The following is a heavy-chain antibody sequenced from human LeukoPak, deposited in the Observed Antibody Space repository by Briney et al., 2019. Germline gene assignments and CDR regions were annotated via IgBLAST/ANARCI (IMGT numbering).Heavy chain of an antibody. CDR1: GFTFSSYW. J-gene: IGHJ4*02. Sequence: GGSLRLSCAASGFTFSSYWMSWVRQAPGKGLEWVANIKQDGSEKYYVDSVKGRFTISRDNAKNSLYLQMNSLRAEDTAVYYCARARYDSSGYVVDYFDYWGQGTLVTVSS. CDR2: IKQDGSEK. CDR3: ARARYDSSGYVVDYFDY. V-gene: IGHV3-7*01. D-gene: IGHD3-22*01.